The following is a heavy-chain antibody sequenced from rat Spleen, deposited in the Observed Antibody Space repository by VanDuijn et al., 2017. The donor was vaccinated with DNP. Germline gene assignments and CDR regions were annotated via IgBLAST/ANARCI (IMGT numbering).Heavy chain of an antibody. V-gene: IGHV5-19*01. Sequence: EVQLVESGGGLVQPGNSLKLSCAASGFTFSNYGMHWIRQAPTKGLEWVVSISPSGGSTYYRDSVKGRFTISRDNAKSTLYLQMDSLRSEDTATYYCATPMYTTDYYYFDYWGQGVMVTVSS. CDR1: GFTFSNYG. CDR2: ISPSGGST. J-gene: IGHJ2*01. CDR3: ATPMYTTDYYYFDY. D-gene: IGHD1-6*01.